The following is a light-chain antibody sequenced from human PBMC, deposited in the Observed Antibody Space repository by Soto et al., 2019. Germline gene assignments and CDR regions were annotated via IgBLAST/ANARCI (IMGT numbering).Light chain of an antibody. Sequence: QSVLTQPPSTSGTPGQRVTISCSGSSSNIGGNTVNWYQHLPGTAPKLLIWSNNQRPSGVPDRFSGSKSATSASLAISGLQSEDEGDYYCAAWDDSLNGFVFGTGTKVTVL. J-gene: IGLJ1*01. CDR3: AAWDDSLNGFV. CDR1: SSNIGGNT. V-gene: IGLV1-44*01. CDR2: SNN.